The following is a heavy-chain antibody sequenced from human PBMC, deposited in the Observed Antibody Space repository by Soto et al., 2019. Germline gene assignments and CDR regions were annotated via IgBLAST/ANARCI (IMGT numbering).Heavy chain of an antibody. J-gene: IGHJ4*02. CDR1: GYTFTGYY. CDR3: ARDLSIAAAGGIDY. Sequence: ASVKVSCKASGYTFTGYYMHWVRQAPGQGLEWMGWINPNSGGTNYAQKFQGWVTMTRDTSISTAYMELSRLRSDDTAVYYCARDLSIAAAGGIDYWGQGTLVTVSS. V-gene: IGHV1-2*04. D-gene: IGHD6-13*01. CDR2: INPNSGGT.